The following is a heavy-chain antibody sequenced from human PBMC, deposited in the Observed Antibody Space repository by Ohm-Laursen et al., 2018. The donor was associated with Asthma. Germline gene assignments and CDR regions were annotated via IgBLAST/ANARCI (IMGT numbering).Heavy chain of an antibody. D-gene: IGHD3-9*01. V-gene: IGHV4-59*12. CDR3: AREDFDWPPGYCDY. CDR2: IYNSGST. CDR1: GGSISSYY. Sequence: SETLSLTCIVSGGSISSYYWSWIRQPPGKGLEWIGYIYNSGSTNYNPSLKSRVTISIDTSKNQFSLKLSSVTAADTAVYYCAREDFDWPPGYCDYWGQGTLVTVSS. J-gene: IGHJ4*02.